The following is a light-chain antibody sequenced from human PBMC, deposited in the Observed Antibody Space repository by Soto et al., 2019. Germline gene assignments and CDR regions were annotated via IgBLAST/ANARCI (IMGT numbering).Light chain of an antibody. J-gene: IGKJ2*01. V-gene: IGKV3-20*01. Sequence: EIVLPQSPGPLSLSPGPRATLSCRASQSVTGSKLAGFQQRPGQAHRLLIYGASTRATDIPARFSGTGSGTNYTLTISGLEPEDFVMYCCQQYGSSPFTFGQGTKLDI. CDR2: GAS. CDR3: QQYGSSPFT. CDR1: QSVTGSK.